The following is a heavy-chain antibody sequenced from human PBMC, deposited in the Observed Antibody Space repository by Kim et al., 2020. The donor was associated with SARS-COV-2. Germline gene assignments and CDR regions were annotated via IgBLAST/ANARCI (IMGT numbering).Heavy chain of an antibody. D-gene: IGHD3-9*01. V-gene: IGHV4-59*08. Sequence: SETLSLTCTVSGGSISSYYWTWIRQPPGKGLQWIGNIYYTGTTDYNPSLKSRVSMSIDRSGDRFSLSLTSLTAADTALYFCRGRRSVDYAFDMWG. CDR1: GGSISSYY. CDR3: RGRRSVDYAFDM. J-gene: IGHJ3*02. CDR2: IYYTGTT.